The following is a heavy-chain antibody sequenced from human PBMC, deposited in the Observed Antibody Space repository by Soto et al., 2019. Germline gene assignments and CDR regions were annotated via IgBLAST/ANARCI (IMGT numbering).Heavy chain of an antibody. CDR1: GFNCISYA. J-gene: IGHJ3*02. CDR2: INSGGEST. CDR3: AHPRGYGVFDAVDI. V-gene: IGHV3-23*01. Sequence: PGGSLRLSCAASGFNCISYAMNWVRQAPGKGLEWVSAINSGGESTFYAESVRGRFTISRDNSLNTLYLHMRSLRPEDTAVYYCAHPRGYGVFDAVDIWGQGTMVTVSS. D-gene: IGHD4-17*01.